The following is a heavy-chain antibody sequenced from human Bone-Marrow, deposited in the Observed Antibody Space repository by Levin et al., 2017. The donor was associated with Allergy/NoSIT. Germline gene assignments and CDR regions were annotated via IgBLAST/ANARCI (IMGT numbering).Heavy chain of an antibody. V-gene: IGHV3-48*02. CDR3: ARDSSVAAFDY. CDR2: INSATGAI. D-gene: IGHD6-19*01. J-gene: IGHJ4*02. CDR1: GFTFSTYG. Sequence: GESLKISCAASGFTFSTYGMNWVRQAPGKGLEWISYINSATGAIHYADSVKGRFTSSRDSAKNSMYLQMNSLRDEDTAIYYCARDSSVAAFDYWGQGTLVTVSS.